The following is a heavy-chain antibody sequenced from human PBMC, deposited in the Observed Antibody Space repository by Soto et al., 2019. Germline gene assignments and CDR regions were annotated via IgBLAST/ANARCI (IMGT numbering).Heavy chain of an antibody. CDR1: GGSINSGDYY. CDR2: IYYSGST. Sequence: SETLSLTCAVSGGSINSGDYYWSWIRQPPGKGLEWIGYIYYSGSTYYNPSLKSEATISVDTSKNQFSLKLSSVTAADTAVYFCASLYSSSSGGSYWGQGTLVTVSS. J-gene: IGHJ4*02. D-gene: IGHD6-6*01. V-gene: IGHV4-30-4*01. CDR3: ASLYSSSSGGSY.